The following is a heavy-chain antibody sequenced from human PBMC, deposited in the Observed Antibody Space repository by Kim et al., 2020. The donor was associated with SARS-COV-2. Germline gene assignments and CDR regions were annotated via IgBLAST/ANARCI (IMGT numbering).Heavy chain of an antibody. Sequence: RFTISRDNSKNTLYLQMSSLRAEDTAVYYCARGEYCSGGSCLFYSYYMDVWGKGTTVTVSS. CDR3: ARGEYCSGGSCLFYSYYMDV. D-gene: IGHD2-15*01. V-gene: IGHV3-30*15. J-gene: IGHJ6*03.